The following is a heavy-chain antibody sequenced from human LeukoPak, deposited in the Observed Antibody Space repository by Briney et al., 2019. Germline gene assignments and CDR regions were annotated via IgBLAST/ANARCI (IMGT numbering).Heavy chain of an antibody. CDR1: GGSISSYY. J-gene: IGHJ4*02. CDR3: AREGSTKTFDY. D-gene: IGHD2-2*01. V-gene: IGHV4-4*07. CDR2: IYTGGST. Sequence: SQTLSLTCTVSGGSISSYYWSWIRQPAGKGLEWIGRIYTGGSTNYNPSLKSRVTMSVDTSKNQFSLKLSSVTAADTAVYYCAREGSTKTFDYWGQGTLVTVSS.